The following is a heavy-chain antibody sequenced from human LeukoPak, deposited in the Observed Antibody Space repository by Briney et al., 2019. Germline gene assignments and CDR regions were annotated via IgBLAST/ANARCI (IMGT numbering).Heavy chain of an antibody. CDR2: IYYSGST. D-gene: IGHD3-22*01. Sequence: SETLSLTCTVSGGSISSSSYYWGWIRQPPGKGLEWIGSIYYSGSTYYNPSLKSRVTISVDTPKNQFSLKLSSVTAADTAVYYCASYQYYYDSSGYNNWGQGTLVTVSS. CDR3: ASYQYYYDSSGYNN. J-gene: IGHJ4*02. CDR1: GGSISSSSYY. V-gene: IGHV4-39*01.